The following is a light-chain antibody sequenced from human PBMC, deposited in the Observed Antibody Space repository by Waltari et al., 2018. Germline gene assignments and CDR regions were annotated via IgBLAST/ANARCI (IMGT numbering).Light chain of an antibody. CDR3: ALYMGSGIWV. CDR1: SGSLSTTSY. V-gene: IGLV8-61*01. J-gene: IGLJ3*02. CDR2: KAN. Sequence: QTVVTQEPSLSVSPGGTVTLTCALSSGSLSTTSYATWYQQTPGQAPRTLVYKANDRSSGFPDRFSGSILGNTAALTITGAQADDESDYYCALYMGSGIWVFGGGTRLSVL.